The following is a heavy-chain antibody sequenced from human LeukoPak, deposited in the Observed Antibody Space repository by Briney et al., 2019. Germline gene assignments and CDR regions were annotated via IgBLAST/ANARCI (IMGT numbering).Heavy chain of an antibody. Sequence: GGSLRLFCAASGFTFSSYGMHWVRQAPGKGLEWVAVISYDGSNKYYADSVKGRFTISRDNSKNTLYLQMNSLRAEDTAVYYCARSFDYWGQGTLVTVSS. CDR3: ARSFDY. CDR2: ISYDGSNK. V-gene: IGHV3-30*03. CDR1: GFTFSSYG. J-gene: IGHJ4*02.